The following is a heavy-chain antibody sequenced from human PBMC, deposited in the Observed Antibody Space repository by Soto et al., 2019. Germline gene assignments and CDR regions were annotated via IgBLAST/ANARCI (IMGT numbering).Heavy chain of an antibody. D-gene: IGHD3-22*01. CDR2: ISYDGSNK. V-gene: IGHV3-30-3*01. Sequence: GGSLRLSCAASGFTFSSYAMHWVRQAPGKGLEWVAVISYDGSNKYYADSVKGRFTISRDNSKNTLYLQMNSLRAEDTAVYYCARDQSGVLITMIVVVITGPFDYWGQGTLVTVSS. J-gene: IGHJ4*02. CDR1: GFTFSSYA. CDR3: ARDQSGVLITMIVVVITGPFDY.